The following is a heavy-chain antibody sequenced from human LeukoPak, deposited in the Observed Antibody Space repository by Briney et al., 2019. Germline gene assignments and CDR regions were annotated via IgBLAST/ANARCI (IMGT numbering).Heavy chain of an antibody. Sequence: PGGSLRLSCAASGFTVSSNYMSWVRQAPGKGLEWVSVIYSGGSTYYADSVKGRFTISRDNSKNTLYLQMNSLKAEDTAVYYCARQDYESVEYYFDYWGQGTLVTVSS. CDR2: IYSGGST. J-gene: IGHJ4*02. D-gene: IGHD4-17*01. CDR1: GFTVSSNY. CDR3: ARQDYESVEYYFDY. V-gene: IGHV3-53*05.